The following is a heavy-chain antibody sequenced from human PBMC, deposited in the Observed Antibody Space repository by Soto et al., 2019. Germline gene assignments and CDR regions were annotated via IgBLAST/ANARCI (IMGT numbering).Heavy chain of an antibody. D-gene: IGHD6-13*01. V-gene: IGHV4-31*03. CDR2: IYYSGST. CDR1: GGSISSGGYY. CDR3: ARRSRLRRVVDY. J-gene: IGHJ4*02. Sequence: QVQLQESGPGLVKPSQTLSLTCTVSGGSISSGGYYWSWFGQHPGKGLEWIGYIYYSGSTYYNPSLKSRVTISVDTSKNQFSLKLSSVTAADTAVYYCARRSRLRRVVDYWGQGTLVTVSS.